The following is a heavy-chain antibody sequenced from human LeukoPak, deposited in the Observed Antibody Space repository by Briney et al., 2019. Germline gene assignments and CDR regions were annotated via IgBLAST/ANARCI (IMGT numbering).Heavy chain of an antibody. D-gene: IGHD3-22*01. J-gene: IGHJ4*02. CDR1: GGSISSYY. V-gene: IGHV4-59*01. CDR2: IYYSGST. CDR3: ARTLYYYDSSGYDY. Sequence: SETLSLTCTVSGGSISSYYWSWIRQPPGKGLEWIGYIYYSGSTNYNPSLESRVTISVDTSKNQFSLKLSSVTAADTAVYYCARTLYYYDSSGYDYWGQGTLVTVSS.